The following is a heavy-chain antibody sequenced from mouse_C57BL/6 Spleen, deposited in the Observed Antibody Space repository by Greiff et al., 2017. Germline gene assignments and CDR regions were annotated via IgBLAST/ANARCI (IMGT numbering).Heavy chain of an antibody. Sequence: DVQLQESGPGMVKPSQSLSLTCTVTGYSITSGYDWHWIRHFPGNKLEWMGYISYSGSTNYNPSLKSRISITHDTSKNHFFLKLNSVTTEDTATYYCAREGLGAPFAYWGQGTLVTVSA. CDR3: AREGLGAPFAY. V-gene: IGHV3-1*01. CDR2: ISYSGST. CDR1: GYSITSGYD. D-gene: IGHD2-4*01. J-gene: IGHJ3*01.